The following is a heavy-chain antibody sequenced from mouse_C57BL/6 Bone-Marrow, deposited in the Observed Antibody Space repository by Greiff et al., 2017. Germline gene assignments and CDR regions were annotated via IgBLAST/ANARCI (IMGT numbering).Heavy chain of an antibody. CDR3: ARSGYYGSSYEGWYFDV. CDR1: GYTFTSYW. D-gene: IGHD1-1*01. J-gene: IGHJ1*03. V-gene: IGHV1-72*01. Sequence: QVQLKQPGAELVKPGASVKLSCKASGYTFTSYWMHWVKQRPGRGLEWIGRIDPNSGGTKYNEKFKSKATLTVDKPSSTAYMQLSSLTSEDSAVYYWARSGYYGSSYEGWYFDVWGTGTTVTVSS. CDR2: IDPNSGGT.